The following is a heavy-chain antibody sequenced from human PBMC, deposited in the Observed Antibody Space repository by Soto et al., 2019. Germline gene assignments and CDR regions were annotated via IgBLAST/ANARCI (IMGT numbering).Heavy chain of an antibody. CDR3: ARAPYSSSPAWWFDP. Sequence: PGGSLRLSCAASGFTFSSYAMHWVRQAPGKGLEWVAVISYDGSNKYYADSVKGRFTISRDNSKNTLYLQMNSLRAEDTAVYYYARAPYSSSPAWWFDPWGQGTLVTVSS. CDR1: GFTFSSYA. V-gene: IGHV3-30-3*01. CDR2: ISYDGSNK. J-gene: IGHJ5*02. D-gene: IGHD6-13*01.